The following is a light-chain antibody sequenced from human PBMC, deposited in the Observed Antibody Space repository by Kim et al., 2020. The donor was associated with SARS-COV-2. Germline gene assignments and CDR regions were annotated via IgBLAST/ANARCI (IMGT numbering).Light chain of an antibody. CDR1: QSIRSW. V-gene: IGKV1-5*03. CDR2: KAS. J-gene: IGKJ1*01. Sequence: SASVGDRVTITCRSSQSIRSWLAWYQQKPGKPPKLLIFKASTLESGVPSRFSGSGSGTDFTLTISSLQPDDFATYYCQQYDTYRTFGQGTKVDIK. CDR3: QQYDTYRT.